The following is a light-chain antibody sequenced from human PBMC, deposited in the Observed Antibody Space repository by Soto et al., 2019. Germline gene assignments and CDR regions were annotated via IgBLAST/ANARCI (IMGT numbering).Light chain of an antibody. V-gene: IGLV2-14*01. CDR2: DVS. CDR1: SSDVGGYNY. Sequence: QSALTQPASVSGSPGQSITISCTGTSSDVGGYNYVSWYQQHPGKAPKLMIYDVSNRPSGVSNRFSGSKSGNTASLTISGLQPEDETDYYFSSYTSSSTLVVFGGGTKVTVL. J-gene: IGLJ2*01. CDR3: SSYTSSSTLVV.